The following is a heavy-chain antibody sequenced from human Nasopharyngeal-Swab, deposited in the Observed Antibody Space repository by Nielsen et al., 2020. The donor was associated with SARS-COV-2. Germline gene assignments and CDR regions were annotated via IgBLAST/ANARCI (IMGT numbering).Heavy chain of an antibody. J-gene: IGHJ4*02. CDR3: ARGSVYHTLLY. V-gene: IGHV3-21*01. Sequence: GGSLRLSCAASGFSFSTYNMNWVRQAPGKGLEWVSSISTTNGSMDYADSVRGRFTISRDNAKNSLFLQINNLRAEDTAVYYCARGSVYHTLLYWGQGTLVTVS. D-gene: IGHD3-3*01. CDR1: GFSFSTYN. CDR2: ISTTNGSM.